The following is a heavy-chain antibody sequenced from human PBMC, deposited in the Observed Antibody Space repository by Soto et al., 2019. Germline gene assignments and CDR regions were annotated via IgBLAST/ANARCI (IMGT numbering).Heavy chain of an antibody. CDR1: GFTFSSHS. CDR2: ISSSGTSI. D-gene: IGHD2-2*02. V-gene: IGHV3-21*01. J-gene: IGHJ4*02. CDR3: ARGYTRSSFGTLYFGY. Sequence: EVQLVESGGGLVKPGGSLRLSCVVSGFTFSSHSMNWVRQAPGKGLEWVSSISSSGTSIYYADSVKGRFTMSRDNAENSLYLQISSLRAEDTAVYFCARGYTRSSFGTLYFGYWGQGILVTVSS.